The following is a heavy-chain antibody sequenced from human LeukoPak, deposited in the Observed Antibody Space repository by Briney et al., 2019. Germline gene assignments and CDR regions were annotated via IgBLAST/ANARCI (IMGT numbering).Heavy chain of an antibody. CDR3: ARDGSGNYFSLDY. Sequence: GGSLRLSCAASGFNFDSYSMNWVRQAPGKGLEWVSSITSSSSHIFYADSVKGRFTISRDNAKNSLYLQMNRLRVEDTAVYYCARDGSGNYFSLDYWGQGTLVTVSS. CDR1: GFNFDSYS. J-gene: IGHJ4*02. V-gene: IGHV3-21*01. D-gene: IGHD3-10*01. CDR2: ITSSSSHI.